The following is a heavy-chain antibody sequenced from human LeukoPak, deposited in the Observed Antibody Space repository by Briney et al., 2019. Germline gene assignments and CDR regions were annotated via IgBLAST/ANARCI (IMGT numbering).Heavy chain of an antibody. CDR3: AKDYYYGSGSTPPRLDD. J-gene: IGHJ4*02. CDR1: GFTFSNYA. CDR2: ISGSAGST. Sequence: GGFPSISSVAAGFTFSNYALSWVRQAPGKGLEWVSAISGSAGSTYYADSVKGRFTISRDNSKNTLYLQMNSLRAEDTAVYYCAKDYYYGSGSTPPRLDDWGQGTLVSLPS. V-gene: IGHV3-23*01. D-gene: IGHD3-10*01.